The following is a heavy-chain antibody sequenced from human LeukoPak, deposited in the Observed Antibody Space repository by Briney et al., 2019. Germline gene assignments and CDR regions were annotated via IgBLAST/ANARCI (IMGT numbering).Heavy chain of an antibody. V-gene: IGHV3-23*01. Sequence: GGSLRLSCAASGFTFSSYAMSWVRQAPGKGLEWVAGISGTGGSTHYADSVKGRFTISRDNSKNTVYLQMRNLRVEHTAVYYCAKVVAGNIDYYFDYWGQGIPVAVSS. CDR1: GFTFSSYA. D-gene: IGHD2/OR15-2a*01. J-gene: IGHJ4*02. CDR2: ISGTGGST. CDR3: AKVVAGNIDYYFDY.